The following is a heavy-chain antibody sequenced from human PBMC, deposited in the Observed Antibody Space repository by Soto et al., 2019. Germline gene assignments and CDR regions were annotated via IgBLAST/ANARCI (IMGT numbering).Heavy chain of an antibody. V-gene: IGHV3-30*03. Sequence: GGSLRLSCGAPGVTFKDYGMHWVRQAPGKGLEWVAVISYDGKQTYYADSVKGRFTISKDKSKRTLFLQINSLRVDDTAVYYCARDGWGSNWYFDLWGRGTLVTVSS. J-gene: IGHJ2*01. CDR3: ARDGWGSNWYFDL. D-gene: IGHD3-16*01. CDR1: GVTFKDYG. CDR2: ISYDGKQT.